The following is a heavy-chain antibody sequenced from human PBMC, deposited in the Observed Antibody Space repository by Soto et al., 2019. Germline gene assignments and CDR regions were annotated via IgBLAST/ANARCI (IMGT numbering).Heavy chain of an antibody. D-gene: IGHD6-13*01. CDR2: IYYSGST. CDR3: ARDPGIAAARPGLHYYYGMDV. V-gene: IGHV4-31*03. Sequence: SETLSLTCTVSGGSISSGGYYWSWIRQHPGKGLEWIGYIYYSGSTYYNPSLKSRVTISVDTSKNQFSLKLSSVTAADTAVYYCARDPGIAAARPGLHYYYGMDVWGQGTTVTVSS. J-gene: IGHJ6*02. CDR1: GGSISSGGYY.